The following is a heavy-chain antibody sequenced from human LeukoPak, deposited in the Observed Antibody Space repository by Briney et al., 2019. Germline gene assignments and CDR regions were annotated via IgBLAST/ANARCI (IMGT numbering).Heavy chain of an antibody. CDR1: GGSFSGYY. D-gene: IGHD3-10*01. J-gene: IGHJ4*02. CDR3: ARFPVLLWFGESDY. Sequence: SETLSLTCAVYGGSFSGYYWSWIRQPPGKGLEWIGEINHSGSTNYNPSLKSRVTISVDTSKNQFSLKLSSVTAADTAVYYCARFPVLLWFGESDYWGQGTLVTVSS. CDR2: INHSGST. V-gene: IGHV4-34*01.